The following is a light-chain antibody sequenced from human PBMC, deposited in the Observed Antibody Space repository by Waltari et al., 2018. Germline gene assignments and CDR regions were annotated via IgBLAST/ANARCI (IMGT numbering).Light chain of an antibody. CDR3: QQSYSTPRT. Sequence: DRVTITCAETQTVSTYLNWYQQKPGKAPKFLIYAASNLQSGVPSRFSGSGSGTDFTLTISSLQPEDFATYYCQQSYSTPRTFGQGTKVEIK. J-gene: IGKJ1*01. CDR1: QTVSTY. CDR2: AAS. V-gene: IGKV1-39*01.